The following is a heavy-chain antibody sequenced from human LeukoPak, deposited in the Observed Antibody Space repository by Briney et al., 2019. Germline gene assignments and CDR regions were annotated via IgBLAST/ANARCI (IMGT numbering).Heavy chain of an antibody. D-gene: IGHD4-23*01. J-gene: IGHJ4*02. Sequence: GASVKVSCKASGYTFTSYGISWVRQAPGQGLEWMGWISAYNGNTNYAQKLQGRVTMTTDTSTSTAYMELRSLRSDDTAVYYCARDPHPAVVTPSAVDYWGQGTLVTVSS. CDR3: ARDPHPAVVTPSAVDY. CDR2: ISAYNGNT. V-gene: IGHV1-18*01. CDR1: GYTFTSYG.